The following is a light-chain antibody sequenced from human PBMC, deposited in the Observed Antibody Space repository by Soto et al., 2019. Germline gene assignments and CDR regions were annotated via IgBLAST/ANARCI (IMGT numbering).Light chain of an antibody. J-gene: IGLJ1*01. CDR2: EVH. Sequence: QSVLTQPASVSGSPGQSITVSCSGSISDIGSHKYVSWYRQYPGEAPKLLIYEVHYRPSGVSSQFYSSKPGNTASLTISGLQAACEVDHSSASYLTASPLEVFGTGTKVTVL. CDR3: ASYLTASPLEV. V-gene: IGLV2-14*01. CDR1: ISDIGSHKY.